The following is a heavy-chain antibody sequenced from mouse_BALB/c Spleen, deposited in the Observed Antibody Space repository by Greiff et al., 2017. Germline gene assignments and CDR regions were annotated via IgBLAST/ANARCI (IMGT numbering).Heavy chain of an antibody. CDR3: ARAFGRRATFAY. J-gene: IGHJ3*01. D-gene: IGHD1-1*01. CDR1: GYSFTSYW. Sequence: VQLQQSGTALARPGASVKMSCKASGYSFTSYWMHWVKQRPGQGLEWIGAIYPGNRGTSYNQKFKGKAILTAVTSTSTAYMELSSLTTEDSAVYYCARAFGRRATFAYWGQGTLVTVSA. CDR2: IYPGNRGT. V-gene: IGHV1-5*01.